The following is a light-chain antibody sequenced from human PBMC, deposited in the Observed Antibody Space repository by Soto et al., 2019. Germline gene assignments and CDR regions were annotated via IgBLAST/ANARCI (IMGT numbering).Light chain of an antibody. V-gene: IGKV1-39*01. CDR1: QSISRY. CDR2: AAS. CDR3: QQSHTPPLT. Sequence: DIQMTQSPSPLSASVGDRVTVTCRASQSISRYLNWYQQKPGNAPKLLIYAASNLQSGVPSRFSGSGSGTDFTLTISRLHPEDLATYFWQQSHTPPLTFGGGTKVEIK. J-gene: IGKJ4*01.